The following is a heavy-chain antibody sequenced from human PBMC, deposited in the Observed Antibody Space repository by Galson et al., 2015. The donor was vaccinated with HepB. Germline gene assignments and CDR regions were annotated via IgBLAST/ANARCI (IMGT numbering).Heavy chain of an antibody. CDR2: ISSSSSTI. J-gene: IGHJ4*02. V-gene: IGHV3-48*01. Sequence: SLRLSCAASGFTFSSYSMNWVRQAPGKGLEWVSYISSSSSTIYYADSVKGRFTISRDNAKNSLYLQMNSLRAEDTAVYYCAREMTTVSDYWGQGTLVTVSS. D-gene: IGHD4-17*01. CDR3: AREMTTVSDY. CDR1: GFTFSSYS.